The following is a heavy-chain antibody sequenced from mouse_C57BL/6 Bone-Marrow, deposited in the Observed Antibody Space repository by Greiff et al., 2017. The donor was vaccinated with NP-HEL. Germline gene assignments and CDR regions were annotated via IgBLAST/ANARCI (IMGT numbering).Heavy chain of an antibody. CDR1: GFNIKNTY. V-gene: IGHV14-3*01. CDR2: IDPATGNT. Sequence: VQLQQSVAELVRPGASVKLSCTASGFNIKNTYMHWVQQRPEQGLEWIGRIDPATGNTNYAPKFQGKATITADTSSNTADLQLSSLTSEDTAIYYCARGTRPGWDYFDYWGQGTTLTVSS. J-gene: IGHJ2*01. CDR3: ARGTRPGWDYFDY. D-gene: IGHD3-3*01.